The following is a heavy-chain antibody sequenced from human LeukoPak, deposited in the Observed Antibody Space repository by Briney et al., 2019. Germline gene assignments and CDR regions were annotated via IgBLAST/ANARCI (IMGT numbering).Heavy chain of an antibody. CDR2: IHHTGST. Sequence: SETLSLTCTVSGYSISSAYYWGWIRQPPGKGLEWIGSIHHTGSTYYNPSLKSRATISVDTSKNQFSLKLSSVTAADTAVYYCARGHYYGSGYYYYMDVWGKGTTVTISS. CDR1: GYSISSAYY. CDR3: ARGHYYGSGYYYYMDV. D-gene: IGHD3-10*01. V-gene: IGHV4-38-2*02. J-gene: IGHJ6*03.